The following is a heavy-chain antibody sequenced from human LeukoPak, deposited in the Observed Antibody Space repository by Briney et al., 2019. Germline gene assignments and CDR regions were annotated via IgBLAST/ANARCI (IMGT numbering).Heavy chain of an antibody. D-gene: IGHD1-1*01. CDR3: ARDVWAGTTRLDAFDI. CDR2: ISSSRSYI. Sequence: PGGSLRLSCAASGFTFSSYSMNWVRQAPGKGLEWVSFISSSRSYIYYADSVKGRFTISRDNAKNSLYLQMNSLRSDDTAVYYCARDVWAGTTRLDAFDIWGQGTMVTVSS. V-gene: IGHV3-21*04. CDR1: GFTFSSYS. J-gene: IGHJ3*02.